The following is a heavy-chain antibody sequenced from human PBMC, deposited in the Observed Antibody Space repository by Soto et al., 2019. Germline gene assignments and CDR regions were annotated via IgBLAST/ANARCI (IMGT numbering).Heavy chain of an antibody. J-gene: IGHJ4*02. Sequence: QITLKESGPTLVKPTQTLTLTCTFSGFSLTSNPMGVGWIRQPPGKALEWLVVIYWDDDKRYSPSLKSRLSITTDTSTNQVVLTMTNMDPVDTATYYCAHRLSGYTWNDGYFDYWGQGALVTVSS. CDR2: IYWDDDK. V-gene: IGHV2-5*02. D-gene: IGHD1-1*01. CDR3: AHRLSGYTWNDGYFDY. CDR1: GFSLTSNPMG.